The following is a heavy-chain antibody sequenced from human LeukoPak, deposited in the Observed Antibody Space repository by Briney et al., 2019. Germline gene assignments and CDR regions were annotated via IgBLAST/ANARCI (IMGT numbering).Heavy chain of an antibody. Sequence: SETLSLTCTVSGGSISSGGYYWSWIRQHPGKGLEWIGYIYYSGSTYYNPSLKSRVTISVDTSKNQFSLKLSSVTAADTAVYCCARDTEGPRDYYYYYGMDVWGKGTTVTVSS. J-gene: IGHJ6*04. CDR3: ARDTEGPRDYYYYYGMDV. V-gene: IGHV4-31*03. CDR2: IYYSGST. CDR1: GGSISSGGYY.